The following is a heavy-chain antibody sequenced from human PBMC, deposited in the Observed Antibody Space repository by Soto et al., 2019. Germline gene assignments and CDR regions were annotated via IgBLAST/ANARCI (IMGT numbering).Heavy chain of an antibody. Sequence: SETLSLTCTVSGGSISSGDYYWSWIRQPPGKGLEWIGYIYYSGSTYYNPSLKSRVTISVDTSKNQFSLKLSSVTAADTAVYYCARDSPVGGLSGGFSYYLDSWGQETLVTVPS. CDR1: GGSISSGDYY. CDR3: ARDSPVGGLSGGFSYYLDS. J-gene: IGHJ4*02. CDR2: IYYSGST. D-gene: IGHD6-19*01. V-gene: IGHV4-30-4*01.